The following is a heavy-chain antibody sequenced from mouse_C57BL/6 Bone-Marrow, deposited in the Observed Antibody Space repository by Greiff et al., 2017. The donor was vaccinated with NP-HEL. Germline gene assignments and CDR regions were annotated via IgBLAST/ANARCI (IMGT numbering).Heavy chain of an antibody. D-gene: IGHD2-14*01. V-gene: IGHV1-64*01. CDR2: IHPNSGST. Sequence: QVQLKQPGAELVKPGASVKLSCKASGYTFTSYWMHWVKQRPGQGLEWIGMIHPNSGSTNYNEKFKSKATLTVDKSSSTAYMQLSSLTSEDSAVYYCATVRRGYYFDYWGQGTTLTVSS. CDR1: GYTFTSYW. J-gene: IGHJ2*01. CDR3: ATVRRGYYFDY.